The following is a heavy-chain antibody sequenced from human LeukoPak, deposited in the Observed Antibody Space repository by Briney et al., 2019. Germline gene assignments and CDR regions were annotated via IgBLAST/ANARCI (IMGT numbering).Heavy chain of an antibody. CDR1: GFTFSSYA. V-gene: IGHV3-30-3*01. Sequence: GGSLRLSCAASGFTFSSYAMHWVRQAPGKGLEWVVVISYDGSNKYYADSVKGRFIISRDNSKNTLYLQMNSLRAEDTAVYYCASARFDPWGQGTLVTVSS. CDR2: ISYDGSNK. CDR3: ASARFDP. J-gene: IGHJ5*02.